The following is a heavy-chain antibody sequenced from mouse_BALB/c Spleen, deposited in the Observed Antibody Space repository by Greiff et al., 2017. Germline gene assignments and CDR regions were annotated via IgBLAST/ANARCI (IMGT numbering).Heavy chain of an antibody. V-gene: IGHV3-2*02. D-gene: IGHD2-1*01. J-gene: IGHJ1*01. Sequence: EVKLVESGPGLVKPSQSLSLTCTVTGYSITSDYAWNWIRQFPGNKLEWMGYISYSGSTSYNPSLKSRISITRDTSKNQFFLQLNSVTTEDTATYYCAMGLYGNHWYFDVWGAGTTVTVSS. CDR3: AMGLYGNHWYFDV. CDR1: GYSITSDYA. CDR2: ISYSGST.